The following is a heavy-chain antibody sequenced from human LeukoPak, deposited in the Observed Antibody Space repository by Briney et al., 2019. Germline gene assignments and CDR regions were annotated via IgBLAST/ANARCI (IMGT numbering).Heavy chain of an antibody. Sequence: PGGSLRLSCAASGFTFSSNWMSWVRQAPGKGLEWVANIKQDGSEKYYVDSVKGRFTISRDNAKNSLYLQMNSLRAEDTAVYYCARVGCPVSSSTSCYTGRARYYYYYMDVWGKGTTVTVSS. CDR2: IKQDGSEK. V-gene: IGHV3-7*01. D-gene: IGHD2-2*02. CDR1: GFTFSSNW. J-gene: IGHJ6*03. CDR3: ARVGCPVSSSTSCYTGRARYYYYYMDV.